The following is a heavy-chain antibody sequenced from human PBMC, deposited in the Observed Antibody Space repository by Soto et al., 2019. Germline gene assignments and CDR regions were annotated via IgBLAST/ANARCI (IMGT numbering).Heavy chain of an antibody. V-gene: IGHV4-34*01. D-gene: IGHD5-12*01. CDR1: GGSLSHYY. CDR2: IKGDGST. Sequence: QVQLQQWGAGLLKPSETLSLNCAVNGGSLSHYYWSWIRQPPGKGLEWIGEIKGDGSTNYSPSLKRRATISSDTSNNQFSLRLYAVTAADTGVYYCARGQEGVVATHWDQGTLVTVSS. CDR3: ARGQEGVVATH. J-gene: IGHJ4*02.